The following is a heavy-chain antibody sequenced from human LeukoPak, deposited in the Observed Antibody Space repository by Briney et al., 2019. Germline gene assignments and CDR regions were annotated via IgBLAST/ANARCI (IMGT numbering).Heavy chain of an antibody. CDR2: ISSSGSTI. D-gene: IGHD2-15*01. CDR3: ARIHHDCSGGSCPFDY. J-gene: IGHJ4*02. Sequence: GGSLRLSCAASGFTFSSYEMNWVRQAPGKGLEWVSYISSSGSTIYYADSVKGRFTISRDNAKNTLYLQMNSLRAEDTAVYYCARIHHDCSGGSCPFDYWGQGTLVTVSS. CDR1: GFTFSSYE. V-gene: IGHV3-48*03.